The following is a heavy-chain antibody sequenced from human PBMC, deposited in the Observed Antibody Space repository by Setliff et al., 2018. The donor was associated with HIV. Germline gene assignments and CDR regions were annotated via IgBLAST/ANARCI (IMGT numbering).Heavy chain of an antibody. CDR1: GASISSYY. Sequence: SETLSLTCSVSGASISSYYWSWIRQPRGMGLEWIGNIYGSGTTKYNPSLRSRVTISVDKSKNQLSLSLDSVTAADTAVYYCATDPKGDGWAYFDSWGQGTLVTVSS. CDR2: IYGSGTT. D-gene: IGHD6-19*01. J-gene: IGHJ4*02. V-gene: IGHV4-59*01. CDR3: ATDPKGDGWAYFDS.